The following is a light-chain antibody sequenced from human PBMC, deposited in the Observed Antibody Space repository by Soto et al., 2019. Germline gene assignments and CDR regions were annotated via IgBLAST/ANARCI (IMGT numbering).Light chain of an antibody. CDR1: SSNFGAVYD. J-gene: IGLJ2*01. Sequence: QSVLTQPPSVSGAPGQRVTISCTGTSSNFGAVYDVHWYQQHPGTAPKLLIYGNSNRPSGVTDRFSGSKSGTSASLAITGLQAEDEADYYCQSYDSSLSVVFGGGTKLTVL. CDR2: GNS. V-gene: IGLV1-40*01. CDR3: QSYDSSLSVV.